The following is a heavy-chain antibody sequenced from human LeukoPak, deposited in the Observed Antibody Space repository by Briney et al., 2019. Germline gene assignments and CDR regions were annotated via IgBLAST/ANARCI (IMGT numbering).Heavy chain of an antibody. CDR2: IYSGGST. CDR1: GFTVSSNY. V-gene: IGHV3-53*01. CDR3: ARETTNWPYFGY. J-gene: IGHJ4*02. D-gene: IGHD7-27*01. Sequence: GGSLRLSCAASGFTVSSNYMSWVRQAPGKGLEWVSVIYSGGSTYYADSVKGRFTISRDNSKNTLYLQLNSLRAEDTAVYYCARETTNWPYFGYWGQGTLVTVSS.